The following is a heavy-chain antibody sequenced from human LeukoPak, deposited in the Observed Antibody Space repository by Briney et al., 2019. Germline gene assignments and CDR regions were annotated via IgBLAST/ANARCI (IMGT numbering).Heavy chain of an antibody. J-gene: IGHJ4*02. Sequence: GGSLRLSCAASGFTFSNYWMHWVRQAPGKGLVWASRIKSDGTYTTYADSVKGRFTISRDNAKNTLYLQMNSLRAEDTAVYYCARDSSYGYDYWGQGTLVTVSS. CDR1: GFTFSNYW. CDR2: IKSDGTYT. V-gene: IGHV3-74*01. D-gene: IGHD5-18*01. CDR3: ARDSSYGYDY.